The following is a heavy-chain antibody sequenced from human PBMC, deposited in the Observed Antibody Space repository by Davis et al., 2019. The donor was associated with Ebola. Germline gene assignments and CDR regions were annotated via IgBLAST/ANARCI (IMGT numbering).Heavy chain of an antibody. J-gene: IGHJ4*02. CDR3: ARDEKELLSAFDY. D-gene: IGHD1-26*01. CDR1: GSTFSSYA. CDR2: FSRSGGST. Sequence: GGSLRLSCAAPGSTFSSYAMSWVRQAPGKGLEWVSAFSRSGGSTYYADSVKGRSTISRDNPKNTLYLQMNSLRAEDTAVYYCARDEKELLSAFDYWGQGTLVTVSS. V-gene: IGHV3-23*01.